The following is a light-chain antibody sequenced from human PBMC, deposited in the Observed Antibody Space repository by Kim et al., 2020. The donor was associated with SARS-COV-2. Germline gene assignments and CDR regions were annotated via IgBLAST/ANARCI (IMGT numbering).Light chain of an antibody. CDR3: QSYDNSLSGFVI. V-gene: IGLV1-40*01. CDR2: GNS. Sequence: ATSSCPGSRPNIGAIYDVHWDQQLPGRAPKLLIYGNSRRPSGVPDRFSGSKSGTSASLAITGLQAEDEADYYCQSYDNSLSGFVIFGGGTQLTVL. J-gene: IGLJ2*01. CDR1: RPNIGAIYD.